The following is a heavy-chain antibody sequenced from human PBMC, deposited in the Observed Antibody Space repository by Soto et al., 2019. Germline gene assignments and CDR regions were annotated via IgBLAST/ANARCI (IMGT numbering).Heavy chain of an antibody. V-gene: IGHV3-33*01. D-gene: IGHD3-22*01. J-gene: IGHJ4*02. CDR1: GFTFSSYG. Sequence: GGSLRLSCAASGFTFSSYGMHWVRQAPGKGLEWVAVIWYDGSNKYYADSVKGRFTISRDNSNNTLYLQMNSLRAEDTAVYYCARDYSMIVVVPGYWGQGTLVTVS. CDR3: ARDYSMIVVVPGY. CDR2: IWYDGSNK.